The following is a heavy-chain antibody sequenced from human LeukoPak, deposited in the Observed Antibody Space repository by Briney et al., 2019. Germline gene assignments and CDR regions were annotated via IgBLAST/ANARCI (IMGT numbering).Heavy chain of an antibody. Sequence: SETLSLTCTVSGGSISNYYWSWIRQPPGKGLEWIGYISYSGYSNSNPSLESRVTMSVDTSKNQFSLKLNSVTAADTAVYYCARQDYYNSSGYYNYFDYWGQGTLVTVSS. CDR2: ISYSGYS. V-gene: IGHV4-59*01. D-gene: IGHD3-22*01. CDR3: ARQDYYNSSGYYNYFDY. J-gene: IGHJ4*02. CDR1: GGSISNYY.